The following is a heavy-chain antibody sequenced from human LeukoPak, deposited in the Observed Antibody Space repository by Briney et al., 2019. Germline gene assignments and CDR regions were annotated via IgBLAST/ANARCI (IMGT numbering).Heavy chain of an antibody. D-gene: IGHD2-8*02. V-gene: IGHV5-51*01. CDR2: IYPGDSDT. J-gene: IGHJ4*02. CDR1: GYSFTSYW. Sequence: GESLKISCKGSGYSFTSYWIGWVRRMTGKGLEWMGIIYPGDSDTRYRPSFRGQVTLSADKSISTAYLQWSSLKASDTAMYYCARQVREVTGFDYWGQGTLVTVSS. CDR3: ARQVREVTGFDY.